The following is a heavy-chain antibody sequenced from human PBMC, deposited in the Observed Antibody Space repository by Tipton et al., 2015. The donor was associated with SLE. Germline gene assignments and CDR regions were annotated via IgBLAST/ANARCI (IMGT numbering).Heavy chain of an antibody. J-gene: IGHJ6*02. CDR3: ARRKSGYRWGMDV. CDR2: INHSGRT. CDR1: GYSISSGYY. Sequence: TLSLTCAVSGYSISSGYYLNWIRQPPGKGLEWVGDINHSGRTHYNPSLKSRVTISVDTSKNQFSLKLTSVTAADTAVYYCARRKSGYRWGMDVWGQGTTVNVSS. D-gene: IGHD3-3*01. V-gene: IGHV4-38-2*01.